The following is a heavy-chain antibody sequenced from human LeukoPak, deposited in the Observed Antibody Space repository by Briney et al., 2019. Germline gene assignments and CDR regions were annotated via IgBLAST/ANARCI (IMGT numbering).Heavy chain of an antibody. Sequence: GGSLRLSCAASGFTFSSYAMSWVRQAPGKGLEWVSAISGSGGSTYYADSVKGRFTISRDNSKNTLYLQMNSLRAEDTAVYYCAKDPYYYGSGSYYPADYRGQGTLVTVSS. CDR1: GFTFSSYA. D-gene: IGHD3-10*01. V-gene: IGHV3-23*01. CDR2: ISGSGGST. J-gene: IGHJ4*02. CDR3: AKDPYYYGSGSYYPADY.